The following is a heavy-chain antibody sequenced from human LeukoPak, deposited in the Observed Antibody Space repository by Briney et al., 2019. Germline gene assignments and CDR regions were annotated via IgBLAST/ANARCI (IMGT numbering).Heavy chain of an antibody. Sequence: GGSLRLSCAASGFTFNTYTMNWVRQAPGKGLEWVSYISGSSGIIDYADSVKGRFTFSRDNAQNSMYLQMNSLRVEDTAVYYCTSWGDTTAEYFQRWGQGTLVTVSS. V-gene: IGHV3-48*04. D-gene: IGHD2-21*02. CDR1: GFTFNTYT. CDR2: ISGSSGII. CDR3: TSWGDTTAEYFQR. J-gene: IGHJ1*01.